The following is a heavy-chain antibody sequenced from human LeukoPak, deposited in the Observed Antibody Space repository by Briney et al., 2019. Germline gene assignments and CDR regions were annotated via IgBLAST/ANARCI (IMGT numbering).Heavy chain of an antibody. D-gene: IGHD1-26*01. CDR3: ARHGAQVGLGFDY. J-gene: IGHJ4*02. CDR1: GGSFSGFY. V-gene: IGHV4-34*01. Sequence: PSETLSLTCAVYGGSFSGFYWTWIRQPPGKGLEWIGEINHSGSTNYNPSLRSRVTISVDTSKNQFSLKLSSVTAADTAVYYCARHGAQVGLGFDYWGQGTLVTVSS. CDR2: INHSGST.